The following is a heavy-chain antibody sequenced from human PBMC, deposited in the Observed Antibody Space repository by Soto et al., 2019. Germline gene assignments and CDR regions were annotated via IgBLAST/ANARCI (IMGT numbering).Heavy chain of an antibody. CDR3: ARELSMVRGVMRAFDI. V-gene: IGHV1-46*01. CDR1: GYTFASYY. CDR2: INPSGGST. Sequence: QVQLVQSGAEVKKPGASVKVSCKASGYTFASYYMHWVRQAPGQGLEWMGIINPSGGSTNKFAQKFQGRVTMTSDTSTRTVDMEVTSLRSEVTALYYCARELSMVRGVMRAFDIWGQGTMVTVSS. J-gene: IGHJ3*02. D-gene: IGHD3-10*01.